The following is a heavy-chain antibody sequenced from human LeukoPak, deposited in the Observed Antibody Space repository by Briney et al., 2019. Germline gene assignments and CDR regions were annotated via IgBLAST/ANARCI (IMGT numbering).Heavy chain of an antibody. V-gene: IGHV3-48*01. CDR1: EFTFGSYS. Sequence: PGGSLRLSCAASEFTFGSYSMTWVRQAPGKGLEWVSYISISSSAIYYSDSVKGRFTISRDNAKNSLYLQMNSLRAEDTAVYYCARRFSFGAPHYGSGSYYNPRFPKAGALDPWGQGTLVTVSS. CDR2: ISISSSAI. CDR3: ARRFSFGAPHYGSGSYYNPRFPKAGALDP. J-gene: IGHJ5*02. D-gene: IGHD3-10*01.